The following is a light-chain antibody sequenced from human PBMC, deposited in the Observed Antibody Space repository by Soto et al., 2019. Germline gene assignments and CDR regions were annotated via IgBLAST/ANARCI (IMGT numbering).Light chain of an antibody. CDR3: QQLKNYPLT. V-gene: IGKV1-9*01. J-gene: IGKJ4*01. CDR2: AAP. CDR1: QGISSY. Sequence: DIQLTQSPSFLSASVGDRVTITCRASQGISSYLAWYQQRAGKAPKFLMYAAPTLQSGVPSRFSGSGSGTEFALTISSLHPEDFATYYCQQLKNYPLTFGGGTTVDIK.